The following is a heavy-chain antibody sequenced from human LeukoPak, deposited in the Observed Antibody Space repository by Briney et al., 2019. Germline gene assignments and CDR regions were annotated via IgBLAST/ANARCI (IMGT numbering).Heavy chain of an antibody. CDR3: ARDLAGYGDYHY. CDR1: GYTFTSYY. Sequence: ASVRVSCKASGYTFTSYYMHWVRQAPGQGLEWMGIINPSGGSTSYAQKFQGRITMTRDTSTSTVYMELSSLRSEDTAVYYCARDLAGYGDYHYWGQGTLVTVSS. J-gene: IGHJ4*02. V-gene: IGHV1-46*01. CDR2: INPSGGST. D-gene: IGHD4-17*01.